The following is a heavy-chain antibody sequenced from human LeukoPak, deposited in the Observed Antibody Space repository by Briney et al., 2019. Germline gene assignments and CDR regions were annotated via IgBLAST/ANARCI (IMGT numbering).Heavy chain of an antibody. CDR1: GGSISSYY. CDR2: IIYSGGT. CDR3: ARQPGGEMANALDY. Sequence: SETLSLTCTVSGGSISSYYWSWIRQPPGKGLEWIGYIIYSGGTNYNPSLKSRVTISVDTSKNQFSLKLSSVTAADTAVYFCARQPGGEMANALDYWGQGTLVTVPS. D-gene: IGHD5-24*01. J-gene: IGHJ4*02. V-gene: IGHV4-59*08.